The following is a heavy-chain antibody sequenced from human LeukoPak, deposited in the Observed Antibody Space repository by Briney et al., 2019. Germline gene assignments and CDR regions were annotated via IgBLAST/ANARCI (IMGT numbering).Heavy chain of an antibody. CDR1: GFIFDDYA. CDR3: VKIHSSSWSELGD. V-gene: IGHV3-43D*03. D-gene: IGHD6-13*01. J-gene: IGHJ4*02. CDR2: ITGDGVNT. Sequence: GGSLRLSCAASGFIFDDYAMHWVRQAPGKGLEWVSLITGDGVNTYYADSVKGRFTISRDNSKNSLYLQMNSLRAEDTAFYYCVKIHSSSWSELGDWGQGTLVTVSS.